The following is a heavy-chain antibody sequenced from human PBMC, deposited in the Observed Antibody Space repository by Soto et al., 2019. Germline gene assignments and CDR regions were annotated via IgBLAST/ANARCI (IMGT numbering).Heavy chain of an antibody. D-gene: IGHD3-16*01. V-gene: IGHV4-30-4*01. CDR3: AREGGESSDGLYYFDS. Sequence: LSLTCTVSGGSTSSDNYWSWIRQPPGKGLEWIGHIYYSGNTDYNPSLKSRLAISIDTSKNQFSLKLSSVTAADTAVYFCAREGGESSDGLYYFDSWGQGSLVTVPQ. J-gene: IGHJ4*02. CDR1: GGSTSSDNY. CDR2: IYYSGNT.